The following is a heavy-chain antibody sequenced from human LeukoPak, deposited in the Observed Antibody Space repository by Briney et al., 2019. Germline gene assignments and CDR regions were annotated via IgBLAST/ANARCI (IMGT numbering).Heavy chain of an antibody. CDR3: ARAPYDILTGYSLNWFDP. J-gene: IGHJ5*02. CDR1: GYTFTTYA. V-gene: IGHV1-3*01. Sequence: GASVKVSCKASGYTFTTYAMHWVRQAPGQRLEWMGWINGDSGKTKYSQKFQGRVTITRDTSAYTAYMELKSLSSADTAVYFCARAPYDILTGYSLNWFDPWGQGTLVTVSS. CDR2: INGDSGKT. D-gene: IGHD3-9*01.